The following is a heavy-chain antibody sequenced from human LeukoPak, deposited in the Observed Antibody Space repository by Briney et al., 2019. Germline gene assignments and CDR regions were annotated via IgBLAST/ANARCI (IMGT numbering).Heavy chain of an antibody. V-gene: IGHV3-30*18. D-gene: IGHD1-7*01. J-gene: IGHJ4*02. CDR1: GFTFSSYG. CDR3: AKDGNYAHFDY. Sequence: GGSLRLSCAASGFTFSSYGMHWVRQAPGKGLEWVAVISYDGSNKYYADSVKGRFTISRDNSKNTLYLRMNSLRAEDTAVYYCAKDGNYAHFDYWGQGTLVTVSS. CDR2: ISYDGSNK.